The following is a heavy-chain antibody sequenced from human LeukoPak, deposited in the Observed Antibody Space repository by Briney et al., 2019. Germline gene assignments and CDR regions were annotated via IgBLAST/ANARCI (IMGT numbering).Heavy chain of an antibody. CDR3: AKTSGYSSGPNWFDP. D-gene: IGHD6-19*01. CDR1: GCSFTSYD. CDR2: MNPNSGNT. V-gene: IGHV1-8*01. J-gene: IGHJ5*02. Sequence: GASVKVSCKASGCSFTSYDINWVRQATGQGLEWMGWMNPNSGNTGYTQKFQGRVTMTRDTSISTAYMELSSLTSEDTAVYYCAKTSGYSSGPNWFDPWGQGTLVTISP.